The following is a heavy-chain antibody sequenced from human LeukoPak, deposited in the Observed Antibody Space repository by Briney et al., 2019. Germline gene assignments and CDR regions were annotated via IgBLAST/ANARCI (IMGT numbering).Heavy chain of an antibody. J-gene: IGHJ4*02. CDR1: GFTFHTYA. CDR2: ISRSGQST. Sequence: PGGSLRLSCVASGFTFHTYAMVWVRQAPGKGLEWVSTISRSGQSTYYADSVKDRFSISRDNSGNTLYLQMNSLRAEDTAVYYCAKDVPHSGYDPTPGDYWGQGTLVTVSS. V-gene: IGHV3-23*01. CDR3: AKDVPHSGYDPTPGDY. D-gene: IGHD5-12*01.